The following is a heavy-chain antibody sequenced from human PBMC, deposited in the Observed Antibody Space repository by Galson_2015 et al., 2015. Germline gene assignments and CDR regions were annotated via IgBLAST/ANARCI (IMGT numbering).Heavy chain of an antibody. CDR3: STGVPLRGYCSSTSCYTPDC. Sequence: ALRLSCAASGFPFSNAWMSWVRQAPGRGLEWVGRIKSKTGGGAIEYAAPVKGRFTISRDDSKDTLYLQMNSLKTEDTAVYYCSTGVPLRGYCSSTSCYTPDCWGQGTLVTVSS. CDR2: IKSKTGGGAI. V-gene: IGHV3-15*01. CDR1: GFPFSNAW. D-gene: IGHD2-2*02. J-gene: IGHJ4*02.